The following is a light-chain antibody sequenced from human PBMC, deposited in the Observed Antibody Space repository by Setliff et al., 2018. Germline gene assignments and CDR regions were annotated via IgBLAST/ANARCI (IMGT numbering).Light chain of an antibody. CDR1: SSDVGYYNY. CDR3: SSHSSTGTDV. V-gene: IGLV2-14*01. Sequence: QSVLTQPASVSGSPGQSITISCTGTSSDVGYYNYVSWYQQHPGEAPQLKIYEVSNRPSGVSDRFTGSKSGNTASLTISGLQAGDEADYYCSSHSSTGTDVFGTGTKGTVL. J-gene: IGLJ1*01. CDR2: EVS.